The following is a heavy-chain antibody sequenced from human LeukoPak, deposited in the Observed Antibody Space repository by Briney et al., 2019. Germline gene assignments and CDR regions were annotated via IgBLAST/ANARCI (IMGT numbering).Heavy chain of an antibody. CDR2: IKQDGSEK. D-gene: IGHD3-3*01. CDR1: GFTFSSYW. Sequence: GGSLRLSCAASGFTFSSYWMSWVRQAPGKGLEWVANIKQDGSEKYYVDSVKGRFTISRDNAKNSLYLQMNSLRAEDTAVYYCARSVRFLEWYIDYWGQGTLVTVPS. J-gene: IGHJ4*02. CDR3: ARSVRFLEWYIDY. V-gene: IGHV3-7*01.